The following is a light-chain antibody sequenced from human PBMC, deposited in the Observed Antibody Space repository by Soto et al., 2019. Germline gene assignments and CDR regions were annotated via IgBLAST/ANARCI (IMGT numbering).Light chain of an antibody. J-gene: IGKJ4*01. CDR3: QQATTVPLT. Sequence: DIQMTQSPSSVSASVGDRVTITCRASQGVSTWLAWYQQKPGKAPNLLIYTASSLQSGVPSRFSGSGSGTDFILTISSQQPEDFATYYCQQATTVPLTFGGGTKVEI. CDR2: TAS. V-gene: IGKV1D-12*01. CDR1: QGVSTW.